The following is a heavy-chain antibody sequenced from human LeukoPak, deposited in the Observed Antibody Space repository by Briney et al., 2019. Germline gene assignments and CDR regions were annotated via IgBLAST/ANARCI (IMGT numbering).Heavy chain of an antibody. CDR3: ARDSEYYYGSGSFNWFDP. J-gene: IGHJ5*02. CDR2: IHHSGST. D-gene: IGHD3-10*01. CDR1: GGSISSSNW. V-gene: IGHV4-4*02. Sequence: SETLSLTCAVSGGSISSSNWWSWVRQPPGKGLEWIGEIHHSGSTNYNPSLKSRVTISVDKSKNQFSLKLSSVTAADTAVYYCARDSEYYYGSGSFNWFDPWGQGTLVTVSS.